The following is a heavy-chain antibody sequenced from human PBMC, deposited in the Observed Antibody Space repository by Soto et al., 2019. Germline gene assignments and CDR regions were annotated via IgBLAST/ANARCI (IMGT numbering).Heavy chain of an antibody. D-gene: IGHD2-2*01. CDR3: AKGPYCSSISSYYYYYMDV. CDR2: ISYDGSNK. J-gene: IGHJ6*03. Sequence: GGSLRLSCAASGFTFSSYGMHWVRQAPGKGLEWVAVISYDGSNKYYADSVKGRFTISRDNSKNTLYVQLNSLRAEDTAVYYCAKGPYCSSISSYYYYYMDVWGKGTTVTVSS. CDR1: GFTFSSYG. V-gene: IGHV3-30*18.